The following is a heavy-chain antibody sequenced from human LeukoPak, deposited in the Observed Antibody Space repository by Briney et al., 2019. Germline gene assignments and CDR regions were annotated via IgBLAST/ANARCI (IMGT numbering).Heavy chain of an antibody. D-gene: IGHD4-23*01. CDR1: GGSISSSSYY. V-gene: IGHV4-39*01. Sequence: PSETLSLTCTVSGGSISSSSYYWGWIRQPPGKGLEWIGNIYFTGKTYYNPSLKSRVTVSLDSSKNQFSLTLSSVTAADTAVYYCARHDPPRWPYYFDYWGQGTLVTVSS. CDR2: IYFTGKT. J-gene: IGHJ4*02. CDR3: ARHDPPRWPYYFDY.